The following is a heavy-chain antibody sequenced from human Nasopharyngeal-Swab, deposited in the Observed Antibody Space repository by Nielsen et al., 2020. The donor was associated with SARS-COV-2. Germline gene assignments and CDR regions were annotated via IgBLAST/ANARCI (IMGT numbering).Heavy chain of an antibody. CDR1: GGSISSSSYY. Sequence: SETLSLTCTVSGGSISSSSYYWGWIRQPPGKGLECIGSIYYSGGTYYNPSLKSLVTISADTSKNQFSLKLSSVTAADTAVYYCARLAVLIAMAGTNWFDPWGQGTLVTVSS. D-gene: IGHD6-19*01. J-gene: IGHJ5*02. V-gene: IGHV4-39*01. CDR2: IYYSGGT. CDR3: ARLAVLIAMAGTNWFDP.